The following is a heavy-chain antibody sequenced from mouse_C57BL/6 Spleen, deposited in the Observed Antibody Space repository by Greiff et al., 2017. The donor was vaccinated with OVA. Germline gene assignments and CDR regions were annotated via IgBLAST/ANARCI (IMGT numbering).Heavy chain of an antibody. D-gene: IGHD1-2*01. Sequence: QVQLQQPGAELVKPGASVKLSCKASGYTFTSYWMQWVKQRPGQGLEWIGEIDPSDSYTNYNQKFKGKATLTVDTSSSTAYMQLSSLTSEDSAVYYCARRLYGGFAYWGQGTLVTVSA. V-gene: IGHV1-50*01. CDR3: ARRLYGGFAY. CDR1: GYTFTSYW. J-gene: IGHJ3*01. CDR2: IDPSDSYT.